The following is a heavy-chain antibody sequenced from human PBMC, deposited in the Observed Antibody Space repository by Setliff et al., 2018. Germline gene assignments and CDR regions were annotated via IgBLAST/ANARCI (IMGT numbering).Heavy chain of an antibody. J-gene: IGHJ5*02. D-gene: IGHD6-13*01. CDR2: INAGNGNT. V-gene: IGHV1-3*01. CDR3: ARDRAYSSSWFLWFDP. CDR1: GYTFTSYA. Sequence: ASVKVSCKASGYTFTSYAMHWVRQAPGQRLEWMGWINAGNGNTKYSQKFQGRVTITRDTSASAAYMELSSLRSEDTAVYYCARDRAYSSSWFLWFDPWGQGTLVTVSS.